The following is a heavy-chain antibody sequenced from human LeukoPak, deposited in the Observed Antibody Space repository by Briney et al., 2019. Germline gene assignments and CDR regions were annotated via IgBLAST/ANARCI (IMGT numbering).Heavy chain of an antibody. V-gene: IGHV3-21*01. CDR3: ARATRGGKFVTGYYYMDV. Sequence: GGSLRLSCAASGFTFSSYSMNWVRQAPGKGLEWVSSISSSSSSYIYYADSVKGRFTISRDNAKNSLYLQMNSLRAEDTAVYYCARATRGGKFVTGYYYMDVWGKGTTVTVSS. CDR1: GFTFSSYS. J-gene: IGHJ6*03. D-gene: IGHD3-10*01. CDR2: ISSSSSSYI.